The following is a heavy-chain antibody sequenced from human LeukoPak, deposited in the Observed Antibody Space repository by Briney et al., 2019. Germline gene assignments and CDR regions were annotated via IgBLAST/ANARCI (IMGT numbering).Heavy chain of an antibody. J-gene: IGHJ3*02. CDR1: GFTFSSYG. D-gene: IGHD5-24*01. Sequence: PGGSLRLSCAASGFTFSSYGMHWVRQAPGKGLEWVAVISYDGSNKYYADSVKGRFTISRDNSKNTLYLQMNSLRAEDTAVYYCAKDIGGRDGYNLEVAFDIWGQGTMVTVSS. V-gene: IGHV3-30*18. CDR2: ISYDGSNK. CDR3: AKDIGGRDGYNLEVAFDI.